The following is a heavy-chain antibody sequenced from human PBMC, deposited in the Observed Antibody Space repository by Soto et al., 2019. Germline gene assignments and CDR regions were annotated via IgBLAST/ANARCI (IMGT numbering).Heavy chain of an antibody. V-gene: IGHV4-31*03. J-gene: IGHJ4*02. CDR3: TRGDS. CDR1: GDSMTTVGYY. CDR2: ISYSGST. Sequence: QVQLQESGPGLVKPSQTLSLTCTVSGDSMTTVGYYWTWIRQHPGQGLEWIGFISYSGSTYYSSSLKGRVAISADASKTQFSLTLNSVTAEDTAVYYCTRGDSWGQGTLVTVS.